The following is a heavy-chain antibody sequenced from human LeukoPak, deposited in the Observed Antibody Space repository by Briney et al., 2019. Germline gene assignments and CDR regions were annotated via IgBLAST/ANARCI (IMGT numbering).Heavy chain of an antibody. V-gene: IGHV3-33*01. D-gene: IGHD6-19*01. J-gene: IGHJ6*02. CDR1: GFTFSSYG. CDR3: AAAPGSGWFLEGMDV. Sequence: PGGSLRLSCAASGFTFSSYGMHWVRQAPGKGLEWVAVIWYDGSNKYYADSVKGRFTISRDNSKNTLYLQMNSLRAEDTAVYYCAAAPGSGWFLEGMDVWGQGTTVTVSS. CDR2: IWYDGSNK.